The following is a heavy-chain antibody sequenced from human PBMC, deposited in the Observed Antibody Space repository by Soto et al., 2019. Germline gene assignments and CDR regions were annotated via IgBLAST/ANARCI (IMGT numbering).Heavy chain of an antibody. D-gene: IGHD3-22*01. J-gene: IGHJ5*02. CDR3: ATDSSGYFNWFDP. V-gene: IGHV1-69*06. CDR1: GGTFSSYA. CDR2: IIPIFGTA. Sequence: SVKVSCKASGGTFSSYAISWVRQAPGQGLEWMGGIIPIFGTANYAQKFQGRVTITADKSTSTAYMELSSLRSEDTAVYYCATDSSGYFNWFDPWGQGTLFTVSS.